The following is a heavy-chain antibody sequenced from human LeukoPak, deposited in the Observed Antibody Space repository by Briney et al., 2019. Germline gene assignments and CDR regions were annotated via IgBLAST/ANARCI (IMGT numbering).Heavy chain of an antibody. CDR3: ARDPPRSTSSKAPFDY. J-gene: IGHJ4*02. V-gene: IGHV1-2*06. CDR2: INPNSGGT. CDR1: GGTFSSYT. Sequence: ASVKVSCKASGGTFSSYTISWVRQAPGQGLEWMGRINPNSGGTNYAQKFQGRVTMTRDTSISTAYMELSRLRSDDTAVYYCARDPPRSTSSKAPFDYWGQGTLVTVSS. D-gene: IGHD2-2*01.